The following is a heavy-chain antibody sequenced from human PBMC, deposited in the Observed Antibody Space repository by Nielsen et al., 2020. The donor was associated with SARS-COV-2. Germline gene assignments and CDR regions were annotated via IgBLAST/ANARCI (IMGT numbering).Heavy chain of an antibody. J-gene: IGHJ5*02. CDR3: ARDLTKYYYDSSGYGGFDP. CDR2: ISYDGSNK. D-gene: IGHD3-22*01. CDR1: GFTFSSYA. Sequence: GGSLRLSCAASGFTFSSYAMHWVRQAPGKGLEWVAVISYDGSNKYYADSVKGRFTISRDNSKNTLSLQMNSLRAEDTAVYYCARDLTKYYYDSSGYGGFDPWGQGTLVTVSS. V-gene: IGHV3-30-3*01.